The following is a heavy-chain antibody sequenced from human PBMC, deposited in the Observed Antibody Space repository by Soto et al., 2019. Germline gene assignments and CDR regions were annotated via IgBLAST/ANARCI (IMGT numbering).Heavy chain of an antibody. D-gene: IGHD4-17*01. J-gene: IGHJ3*02. V-gene: IGHV1-69*01. CDR2: IIPIFGPA. CDR1: GGSFSSYA. CDR3: ARALIRDYKPDPNAFDI. Sequence: QVQLVQSGAEVKKPGSSVKVSCKASGGSFSSYAISWVRQAPGQGLELMGGIIPIFGPANYAPKFQGRVTITADESTRTAYMELSSLTSEDTAIYYCARALIRDYKPDPNAFDILGQGTMVSVSS.